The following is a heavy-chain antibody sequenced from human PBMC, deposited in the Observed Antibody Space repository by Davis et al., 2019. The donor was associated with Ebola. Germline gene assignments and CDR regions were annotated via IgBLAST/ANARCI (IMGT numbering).Heavy chain of an antibody. Sequence: PGGSLRLFCAASGFTFSSHSMIWVRQAPGKGLEWLSYISGSASSTSYADSVKGRFIITRDNSKNTLYLQMNSLRAEDTAVYYCSLPTVAGPARFDYWGQGTLVTVSS. CDR3: SLPTVAGPARFDY. D-gene: IGHD6-19*01. V-gene: IGHV3-23*01. CDR2: ISGSASST. CDR1: GFTFSSHS. J-gene: IGHJ4*02.